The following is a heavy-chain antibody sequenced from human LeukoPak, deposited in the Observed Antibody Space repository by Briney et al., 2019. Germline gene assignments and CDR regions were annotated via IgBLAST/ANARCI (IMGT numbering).Heavy chain of an antibody. CDR1: GFTVSRNY. V-gene: IGHV3-66*01. J-gene: IGHJ4*02. Sequence: PGGSLRLSCAASGFTVSRNYMSWVRQAPGKGLEWVSVIYSGGSTYYPDSVKARFTISRDNSKNTLYLQMNSLRAEDTAVYYCARAGPSSSWHQFDYWGQGTLVTVSS. CDR3: ARAGPSSSWHQFDY. CDR2: IYSGGST. D-gene: IGHD6-13*01.